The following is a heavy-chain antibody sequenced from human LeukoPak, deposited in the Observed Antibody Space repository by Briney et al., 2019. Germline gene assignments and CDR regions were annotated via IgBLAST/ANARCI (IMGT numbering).Heavy chain of an antibody. CDR3: ARHESGVGATLGY. Sequence: SETLSLTCTVSGGSISSYYWSWIRQPPGKGLEWIGYIYTSGSTNYNPSLKSRVTISVDTSKNQFSLKLSSVTAADTAVYYCARHESGVGATLGYGGQGTLVTVSS. V-gene: IGHV4-4*09. CDR2: IYTSGST. J-gene: IGHJ4*02. CDR1: GGSISSYY. D-gene: IGHD1-26*01.